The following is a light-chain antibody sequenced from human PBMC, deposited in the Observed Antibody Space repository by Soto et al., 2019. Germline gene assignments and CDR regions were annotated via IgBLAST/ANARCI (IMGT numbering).Light chain of an antibody. CDR2: WAS. J-gene: IGKJ4*01. V-gene: IGKV4-1*01. Sequence: EIVMTQSPDFLSVSLGERATINCRSSQGVLNYSSRQNILAWYQQKPGHPPRLLISWASTRGSGVPDRFSGSGSETDFTLTISSLQAEDVAVYYCQQYHATPLTFGGGTKVEI. CDR1: QGVLNYSSRQNI. CDR3: QQYHATPLT.